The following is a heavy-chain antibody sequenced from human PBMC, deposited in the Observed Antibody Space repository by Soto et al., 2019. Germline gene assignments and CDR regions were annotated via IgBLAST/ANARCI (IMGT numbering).Heavy chain of an antibody. CDR3: ARTGSSGRPDENNWFDP. Sequence: ETLSLTCTVSGGSISSYYWSWIRQPPGKGLEWIGYIYYSGSTNYNPSLKSRVTISVDTSKNQFSLKLSSVTAADTAVYYCARTGSSGRPDENNWFDPWGQGTLVTVSS. D-gene: IGHD6-19*01. V-gene: IGHV4-59*01. J-gene: IGHJ5*02. CDR2: IYYSGST. CDR1: GGSISSYY.